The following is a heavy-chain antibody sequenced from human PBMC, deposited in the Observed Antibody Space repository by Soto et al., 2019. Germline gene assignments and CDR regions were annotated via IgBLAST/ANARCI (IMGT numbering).Heavy chain of an antibody. J-gene: IGHJ6*02. CDR2: IIPIFGTA. Sequence: QVQLVQSGAEVKKPGSSVKVSCKASGGTFSSYAISWVRQAPGQGLEWMGGIIPIFGTANYAQKFQGRVTITADESTSTAYMELSSLRSEDTAVYYCARVPYVWGSYRQYYYYGMDVWGQGNTVTVSS. CDR1: GGTFSSYA. D-gene: IGHD3-16*02. V-gene: IGHV1-69*01. CDR3: ARVPYVWGSYRQYYYYGMDV.